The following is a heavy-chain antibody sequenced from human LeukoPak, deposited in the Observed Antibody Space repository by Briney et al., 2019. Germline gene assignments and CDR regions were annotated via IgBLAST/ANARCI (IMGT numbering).Heavy chain of an antibody. V-gene: IGHV3-74*01. CDR2: INSDGSST. CDR3: AKVTAVASTGALDY. Sequence: GGSLRLSCAASGFTFGSYWMHWVRQAPGKGLVWVSRINSDGSSTTYADSVKGRLTISRDNAKNTLYLQMNSLRADDTAVYYCAKVTAVASTGALDYWGQGTLVTVSS. J-gene: IGHJ4*02. CDR1: GFTFGSYW. D-gene: IGHD6-19*01.